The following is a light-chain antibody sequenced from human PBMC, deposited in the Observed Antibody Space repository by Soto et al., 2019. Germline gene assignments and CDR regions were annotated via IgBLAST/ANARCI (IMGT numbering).Light chain of an antibody. CDR2: GNS. Sequence: QAVLTQPPSVSGAPGRRVTISCTGSSSNIGAGYDVHWYQQLPGTAPKLLIYGNSNRPSGVPDRFSGSKPGTSASLAITGLQAEDEADYYCQSYDSSLSGWVFGGGTQLTVL. CDR3: QSYDSSLSGWV. CDR1: SSNIGAGYD. J-gene: IGLJ3*02. V-gene: IGLV1-40*01.